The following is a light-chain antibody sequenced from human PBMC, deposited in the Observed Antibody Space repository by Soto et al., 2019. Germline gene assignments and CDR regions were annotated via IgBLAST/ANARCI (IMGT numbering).Light chain of an antibody. CDR3: SSYTRSSTYV. CDR2: DVS. V-gene: IGLV2-14*01. J-gene: IGLJ1*01. Sequence: QSVLPQPASGSGSPGQSITISCTGTSSDVGGYNYVSWYRQHPGRAPKLMIYDVSNRPSGVSNRFSGSKSGNAASLTISGLQAEDEADYYCSSYTRSSTYVFGTGTKVTVL. CDR1: SSDVGGYNY.